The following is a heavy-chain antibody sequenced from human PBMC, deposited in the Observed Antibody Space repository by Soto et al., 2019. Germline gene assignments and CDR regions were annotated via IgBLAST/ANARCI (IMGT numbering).Heavy chain of an antibody. CDR3: ARMGLHLGELSRNWFDP. D-gene: IGHD3-16*02. CDR1: GGSITSANYY. J-gene: IGHJ5*02. Sequence: QVQLQESGPGLVKPSQTLSLSCSISGGSITSANYYWTWIRLFPGKGLEWIGYIYSSGTTHYNPSLTSQATISLDMTNNQFSLEVKSATAADTAVYYCARMGLHLGELSRNWFDPWGQGSLVTVSS. V-gene: IGHV4-31*01. CDR2: IYSSGTT.